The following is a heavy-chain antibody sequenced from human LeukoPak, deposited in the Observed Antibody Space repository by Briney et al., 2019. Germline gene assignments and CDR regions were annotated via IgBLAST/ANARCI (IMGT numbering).Heavy chain of an antibody. CDR1: GFTFDDYA. D-gene: IGHD1-26*01. V-gene: IGHV3-9*03. CDR3: TKAGDAYTGRYFSA. Sequence: GGSLRLSCVASGFTFDDYAMHWVRQAPGKGLEWVSGISWNSGIIGYADSVKGRFTISRDNAKKSLYPQMNSLRADDMAFYYCTKAGDAYTGRYFSAWGQGTLVTVSS. CDR2: ISWNSGII. J-gene: IGHJ1*01.